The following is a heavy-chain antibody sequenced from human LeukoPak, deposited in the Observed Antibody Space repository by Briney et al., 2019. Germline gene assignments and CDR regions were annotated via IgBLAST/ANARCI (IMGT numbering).Heavy chain of an antibody. CDR2: IRYDGSNK. V-gene: IGHV3-30*02. CDR3: AKDPRIAAAGNSEAANNWFDP. J-gene: IGHJ5*02. Sequence: GGSLRLSCAASGFTFSSYGMHWVRQAPGKGLEWVAFIRYDGSNKYYADSVKGRFTISRDNSKNTLYLQMNSLRAEDTAVYYCAKDPRIAAAGNSEAANNWFDPWGQGTLVTVSS. CDR1: GFTFSSYG. D-gene: IGHD6-13*01.